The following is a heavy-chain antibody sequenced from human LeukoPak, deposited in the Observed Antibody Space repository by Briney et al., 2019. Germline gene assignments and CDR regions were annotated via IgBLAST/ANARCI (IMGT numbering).Heavy chain of an antibody. CDR1: GGSISSGGYY. V-gene: IGHV4-31*03. J-gene: IGHJ3*02. CDR3: ARGSGSYPPRAFDI. Sequence: SETLSLTCTVSGGSISSGGYYWSWIRQHPGKGLEWIGYIYYSGSTHYNPSLKSRVTISVDTSKNQFSLKLSSVTAADTAVYYCARGSGSYPPRAFDIRGQGTMVTVSS. CDR2: IYYSGST. D-gene: IGHD1-26*01.